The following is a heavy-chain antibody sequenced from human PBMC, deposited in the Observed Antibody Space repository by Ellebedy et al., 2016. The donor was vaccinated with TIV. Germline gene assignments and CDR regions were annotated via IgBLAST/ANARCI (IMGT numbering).Heavy chain of an antibody. V-gene: IGHV3-43*01. J-gene: IGHJ4*02. Sequence: PGGSLRLSCAASGFVFGDYAMFWIRQPPGKGLEWVSVISWDGSMTYHADSVKGRFTVSRDNRKNSLYLQMNSLKTEDTAFYYCGKDLDVLTGSDYWGQGTLVAVSS. D-gene: IGHD3-9*01. CDR3: GKDLDVLTGSDY. CDR2: ISWDGSMT. CDR1: GFVFGDYA.